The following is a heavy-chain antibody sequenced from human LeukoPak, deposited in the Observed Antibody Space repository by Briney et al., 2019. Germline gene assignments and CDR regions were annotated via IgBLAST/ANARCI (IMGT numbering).Heavy chain of an antibody. Sequence: SETLSLTCTVSGGSISSYYWSWIRQPPGKGLEWIGYIYYSGSTNYNPSLKSRVTISVDTSKNQFSLKLSSVTAADTAVYYCARDPWAGMDVWGQGTTVTVS. V-gene: IGHV4-59*01. J-gene: IGHJ6*02. CDR2: IYYSGST. D-gene: IGHD1-26*01. CDR1: GGSISSYY. CDR3: ARDPWAGMDV.